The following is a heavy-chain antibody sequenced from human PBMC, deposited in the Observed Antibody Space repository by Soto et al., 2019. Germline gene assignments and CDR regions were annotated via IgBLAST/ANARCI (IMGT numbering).Heavy chain of an antibody. J-gene: IGHJ6*02. D-gene: IGHD5-12*01. CDR2: ISYDGSNK. CDR3: ARDIGSVDIVYYYYGMDV. Sequence: PGGSLRLSCAASGFTFSSYGMHWVRQAPGKGLEWVAVISYDGSNKYYADSVKGRLTISRDNSKNTLYLQMNSLRAEDTAVYYCARDIGSVDIVYYYYGMDVWGQGTTVTVSS. CDR1: GFTFSSYG. V-gene: IGHV3-30*03.